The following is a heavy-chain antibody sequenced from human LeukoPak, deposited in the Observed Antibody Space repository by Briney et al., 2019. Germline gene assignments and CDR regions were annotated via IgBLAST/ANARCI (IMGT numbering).Heavy chain of an antibody. CDR2: INHNGNVN. CDR3: ARQVQYRSGYFPPDP. V-gene: IGHV3-7*01. Sequence: PGGSLRLSCAASGFTFSSYWMNWARQAPGKGLEWVASINHNGNVNYYVDSVKGRFTISRDNAKNSLYLQMNSLTAEDTAVYYCARQVQYRSGYFPPDPWGQGTLVTVSS. D-gene: IGHD6-19*01. CDR1: GFTFSSYW. J-gene: IGHJ5*02.